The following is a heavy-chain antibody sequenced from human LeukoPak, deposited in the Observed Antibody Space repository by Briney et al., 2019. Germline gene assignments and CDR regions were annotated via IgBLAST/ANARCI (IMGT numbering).Heavy chain of an antibody. CDR3: ARDLGQTYYYDTSGLNY. D-gene: IGHD3-22*01. CDR2: INPNSGGT. V-gene: IGHV1-2*02. CDR1: GYIFTGYY. Sequence: ASVKVSCKASGYIFTGYYIHWVRQAPGQGLEWMGWINPNSGGTNYAQKFQGRVTVTRDTSISTAYMELSRLISDDTAVYYCARDLGQTYYYDTSGLNYWGQGTLVTVSS. J-gene: IGHJ4*02.